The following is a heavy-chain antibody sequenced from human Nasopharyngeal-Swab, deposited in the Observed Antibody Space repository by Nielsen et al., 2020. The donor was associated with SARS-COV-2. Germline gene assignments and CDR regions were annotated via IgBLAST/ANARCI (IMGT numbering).Heavy chain of an antibody. Sequence: ASVKVSCKASGYTFTSYYMHWVRQAPGQGLEWMGIINPSGGSTSYAQKFQGRVTMTRDTSTSTAYMELSSLRSEDTAVYYCAREIPTYYYDSSGYYPNSSFDYWGQGTLVTVSS. J-gene: IGHJ4*02. CDR2: INPSGGST. CDR1: GYTFTSYY. CDR3: AREIPTYYYDSSGYYPNSSFDY. D-gene: IGHD3-22*01. V-gene: IGHV1-46*01.